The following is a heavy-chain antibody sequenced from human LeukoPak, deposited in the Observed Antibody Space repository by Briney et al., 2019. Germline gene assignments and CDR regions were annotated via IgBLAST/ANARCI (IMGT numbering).Heavy chain of an antibody. V-gene: IGHV4-59*01. J-gene: IGHJ3*02. CDR1: GGSISSYY. CDR3: ARAIRRSSGYDAFDI. Sequence: SETLSLTCTVSGGSISSYYWSWIRQPPGKGLEWIGYIYYRGSTNYNPSLKSRVTISVDTSKNQFSLKLSSVTAADTAVYYCARAIRRSSGYDAFDIWGQGTMVTVSS. D-gene: IGHD3-22*01. CDR2: IYYRGST.